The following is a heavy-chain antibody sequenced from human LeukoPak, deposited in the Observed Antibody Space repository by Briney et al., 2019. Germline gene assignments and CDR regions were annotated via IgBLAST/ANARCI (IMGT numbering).Heavy chain of an antibody. Sequence: SETLSLTCTVSGYSISSGYYWGWIRQPPGKGLEWLGSIYYSGSTYYNPSLKSRVTISVDTSKNQFSLKLSSVTAADTAVYYCAREGTPYYYGSGSYSINTFDYWGQGTLVTVSS. CDR2: IYYSGST. J-gene: IGHJ4*02. CDR3: AREGTPYYYGSGSYSINTFDY. CDR1: GYSISSGYY. V-gene: IGHV4-38-2*02. D-gene: IGHD3-10*01.